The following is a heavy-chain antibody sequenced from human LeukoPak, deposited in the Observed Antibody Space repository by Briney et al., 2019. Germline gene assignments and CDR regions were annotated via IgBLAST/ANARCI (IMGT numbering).Heavy chain of an antibody. V-gene: IGHV4-34*01. Sequence: SETLSLTCAVYGGSFSGYDWSWIRRPPGKGLEWIGEINHSGSTNYNPSLKSRVTISVDTSKNQFSLKLSSVTAADTAVYYCARGARDGDYFYFDYWGQGTLVTVSS. CDR2: INHSGST. CDR3: ARGARDGDYFYFDY. CDR1: GGSFSGYD. D-gene: IGHD4-17*01. J-gene: IGHJ4*02.